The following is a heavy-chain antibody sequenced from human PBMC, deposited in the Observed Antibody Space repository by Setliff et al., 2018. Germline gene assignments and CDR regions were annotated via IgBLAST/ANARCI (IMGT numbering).Heavy chain of an antibody. CDR2: IYYSGST. J-gene: IGHJ2*01. Sequence: SETLSLTCIVSGASISSDGYYWSWIRQHPGRGLEWIGYIYYSGSTYYNPSLKSRVTISLDRSKNQFSLELSSVTAADTAVYYCARSRTIAVKGGVFAVWGRGTLVTVSS. D-gene: IGHD6-19*01. CDR1: GASISSDGYY. V-gene: IGHV4-31*03. CDR3: ARSRTIAVKGGVFAV.